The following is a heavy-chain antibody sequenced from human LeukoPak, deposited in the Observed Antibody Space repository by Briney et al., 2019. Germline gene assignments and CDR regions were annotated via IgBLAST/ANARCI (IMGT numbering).Heavy chain of an antibody. V-gene: IGHV1-18*01. CDR3: ARDQSPGLFDY. CDR2: ISANNGNT. J-gene: IGHJ4*02. Sequence: ASVKVSCMASGYPFASYGISWVRQAPGQGLEWMGWISANNGNTNSAQKFQDRVTMTTNTSTTTVYMELRSLTSDDTAVYYCARDQSPGLFDYWGQGTLVSVSS. CDR1: GYPFASYG.